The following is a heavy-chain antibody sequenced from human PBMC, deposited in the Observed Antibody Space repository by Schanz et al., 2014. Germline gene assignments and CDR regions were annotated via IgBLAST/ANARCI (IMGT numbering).Heavy chain of an antibody. V-gene: IGHV3-30*04. J-gene: IGHJ6*02. CDR3: AKDDTQVNGMDV. Sequence: QVQLVESGGGVVQPGTSLRLSCAASGFIFSGYAMIWVRQAPGKGLEWVAVITYDGSNKYYADSVKGRFTISRDNSKNPLHLQMNSLRVEDTAVYYCAKDDTQVNGMDVWGQGTTVTVSS. CDR2: ITYDGSNK. CDR1: GFIFSGYA.